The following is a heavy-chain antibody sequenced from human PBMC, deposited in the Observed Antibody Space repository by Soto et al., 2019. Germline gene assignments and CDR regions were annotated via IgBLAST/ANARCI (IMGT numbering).Heavy chain of an antibody. CDR1: GYTFTSYV. Sequence: GASVKVSCKASGYTFTSYVMHWVRQAHGQRLEWMGWINAGNGNTKYSQKFQGRVTITRDTSASTAYMELSSLRSEDTAVYYCASEAIAAAAVYGMDVWGQGTTVTVSS. D-gene: IGHD6-13*01. CDR2: INAGNGNT. V-gene: IGHV1-3*01. J-gene: IGHJ6*02. CDR3: ASEAIAAAAVYGMDV.